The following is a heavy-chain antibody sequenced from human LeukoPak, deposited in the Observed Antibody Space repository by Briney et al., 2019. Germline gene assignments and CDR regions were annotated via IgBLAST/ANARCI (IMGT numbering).Heavy chain of an antibody. Sequence: KPSETLSLTCTVSGASISSYYWSWIRQPPGKGLEWIGFIFYSGTTNYNPSLKSRVTISVDTSKNQFSLKLSSVTAADTAVYYCARSTAWQQLDYWGQGTLVTVSS. J-gene: IGHJ4*02. CDR3: ARSTAWQQLDY. D-gene: IGHD6-13*01. CDR1: GASISSYY. CDR2: IFYSGTT. V-gene: IGHV4-59*08.